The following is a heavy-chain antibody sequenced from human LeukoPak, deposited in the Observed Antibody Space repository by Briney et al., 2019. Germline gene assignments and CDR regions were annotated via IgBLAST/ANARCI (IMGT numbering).Heavy chain of an antibody. CDR2: INPNSGGT. J-gene: IGHJ4*02. V-gene: IGHV1-2*04. Sequence: ASVKVSCKASGYTFTGYYMHWVRQAPGQGLEWMGWINPNSGGTNYAQKFQGWVTMTRDTSISTAYMELSRLRSDDTAVYYCARDLLSHYDILTGYYSGTPIFYWGQGTLVTVSS. CDR3: ARDLLSHYDILTGYYSGTPIFY. D-gene: IGHD3-9*01. CDR1: GYTFTGYY.